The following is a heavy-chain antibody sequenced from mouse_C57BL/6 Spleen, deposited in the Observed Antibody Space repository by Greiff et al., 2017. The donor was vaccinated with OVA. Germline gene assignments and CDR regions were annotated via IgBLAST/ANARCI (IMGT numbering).Heavy chain of an antibody. Sequence: DVKLVESGGGLVKPGGSLKLSCAASGFTFSSYAMSWVRQTPEKRLEWVATISDGGSYTYYPDNVKGRFTISRDNAKNNLYLQMSHLKSEDTAMYYCASMVTTTGYYFDYWGQGTTLTVSS. CDR1: GFTFSSYA. D-gene: IGHD2-2*01. CDR2: ISDGGSYT. CDR3: ASMVTTTGYYFDY. J-gene: IGHJ2*01. V-gene: IGHV5-4*03.